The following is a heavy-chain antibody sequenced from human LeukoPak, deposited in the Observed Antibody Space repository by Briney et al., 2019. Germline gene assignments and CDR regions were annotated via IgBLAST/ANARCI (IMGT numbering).Heavy chain of an antibody. D-gene: IGHD6-19*01. CDR1: GFTFRNYA. J-gene: IGHJ4*02. Sequence: GGSLRLSCDVSGFTFRNYAMSWVRQAPGKGLEWVSGISASGGSKYYADSVKGRFTISRDNFKDTMYLQMNSLRVEDTAVNYCAKPESTGWYGDYWGQGTLVTVSP. V-gene: IGHV3-23*01. CDR3: AKPESTGWYGDY. CDR2: ISASGGSK.